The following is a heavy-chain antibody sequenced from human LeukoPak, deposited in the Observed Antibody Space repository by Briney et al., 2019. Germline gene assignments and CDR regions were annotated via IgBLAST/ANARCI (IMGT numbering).Heavy chain of an antibody. CDR2: IIPIFGTA. V-gene: IGHV1-69*13. Sequence: SVKVSCKASGGTFSSYAISWVRQAPGQGLEWMGGIIPIFGTANYAQKFQGRVTITADESTSTAYMELSSLRSEDTAVYYCATWIQLWSPGPDAFDIWGQGTMVTVSS. CDR1: GGTFSSYA. J-gene: IGHJ3*02. D-gene: IGHD5-18*01. CDR3: ATWIQLWSPGPDAFDI.